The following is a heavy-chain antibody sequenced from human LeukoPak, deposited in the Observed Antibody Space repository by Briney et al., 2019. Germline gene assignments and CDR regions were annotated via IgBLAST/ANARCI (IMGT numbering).Heavy chain of an antibody. Sequence: GASVKLSCKASGYTFTTYDMHWVRQAPGQGLEWMGWINPNSGGTNYAQKFQGRVAMTRETSIGTAYMELSRLTSDDTAVYFCARGFFSSGCGGDCSSFDFWGQGTLVTVSS. J-gene: IGHJ4*02. V-gene: IGHV1-2*02. CDR3: ARGFFSSGCGGDCSSFDF. D-gene: IGHD2-21*02. CDR2: INPNSGGT. CDR1: GYTFTTYD.